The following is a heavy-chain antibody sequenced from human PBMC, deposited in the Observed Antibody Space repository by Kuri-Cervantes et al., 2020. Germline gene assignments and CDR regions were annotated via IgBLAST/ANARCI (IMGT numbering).Heavy chain of an antibody. CDR3: ARVFVGIQLWLTYYYYMDV. D-gene: IGHD5-18*01. CDR1: GYTFTSYG. CDR2: ISAYNGNT. V-gene: IGHV1-18*01. J-gene: IGHJ6*03. Sequence: ASVKVSCKASGYTFTSYGISWVRQAPGQGLEWMGWISAYNGNTNYAQKLQGRVTMTTDTSTSTAYMELRSLRSDDTAVYYCARVFVGIQLWLTYYYYMDVWGKGTTVTVSS.